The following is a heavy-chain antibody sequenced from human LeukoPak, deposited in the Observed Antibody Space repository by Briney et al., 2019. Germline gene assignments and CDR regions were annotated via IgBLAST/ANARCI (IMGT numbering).Heavy chain of an antibody. CDR2: ISSSGSTI. CDR1: GFTFSSYE. J-gene: IGHJ3*02. V-gene: IGHV3-48*03. CDR3: ARDANCSGGSCYGPDAFDI. D-gene: IGHD2-15*01. Sequence: GGSLRLSCAASGFTFSSYEMNWVRQAPGKGLEWVSYISSSGSTIYYADSVKGRFTISSDNAKNSLYLQMNSLRAEDTAVYYCARDANCSGGSCYGPDAFDIWGQGTMVTVSS.